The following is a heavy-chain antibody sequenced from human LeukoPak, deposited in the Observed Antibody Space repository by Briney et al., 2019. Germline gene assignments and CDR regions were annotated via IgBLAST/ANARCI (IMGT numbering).Heavy chain of an antibody. CDR3: ARTLFSTTYYYYYYMDV. Sequence: SETLSLTCTVSGGSISSYYWSWIRQPPGKGLEWIGYIYYSGSTNYNPSLKSRVTISVDTSKNQFSLKLSSVTAADTAVYYCARTLFSTTYYYYYYMDVWGKGTTVTVSS. V-gene: IGHV4-59*01. D-gene: IGHD2-2*01. CDR2: IYYSGST. J-gene: IGHJ6*03. CDR1: GGSISSYY.